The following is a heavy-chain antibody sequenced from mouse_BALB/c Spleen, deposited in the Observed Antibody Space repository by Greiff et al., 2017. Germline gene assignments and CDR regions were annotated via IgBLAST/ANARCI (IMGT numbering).Heavy chain of an antibody. V-gene: IGHV3-2*02. J-gene: IGHJ4*01. CDR1: GYSITSDYA. Sequence: VQLQQSGPGLVKPSQSLSLTCTVTGYSITSDYAWNWIRQFPGNKLEWMGYISYSGSTSYNPSLKSRISITRDTSKNQFFLQLNSVTTEDTATYYCARGGDGYYPYAMDYWGQGTSVTVSS. D-gene: IGHD2-3*01. CDR2: ISYSGST. CDR3: ARGGDGYYPYAMDY.